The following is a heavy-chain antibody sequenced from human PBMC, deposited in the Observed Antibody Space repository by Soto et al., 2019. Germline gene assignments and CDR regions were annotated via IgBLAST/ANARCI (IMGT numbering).Heavy chain of an antibody. J-gene: IGHJ4*02. V-gene: IGHV5-51*01. Sequence: PGESLKISCKGSGYSFTSYWIGWVRQMPGKGLEWMGIIYPGDSDTRYSPSFQGQVTISADKSISTAYLQWSSLKASDTAMYYCVSRAVAGTNPAYYFDYWGQGTLVTSPQ. CDR2: IYPGDSDT. CDR3: VSRAVAGTNPAYYFDY. CDR1: GYSFTSYW. D-gene: IGHD6-19*01.